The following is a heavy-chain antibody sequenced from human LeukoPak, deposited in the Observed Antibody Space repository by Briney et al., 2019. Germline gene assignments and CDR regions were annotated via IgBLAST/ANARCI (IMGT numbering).Heavy chain of an antibody. CDR1: GFTFSSYA. V-gene: IGHV3-23*01. D-gene: IGHD7-27*01. J-gene: IGHJ4*02. CDR2: ISNSGGST. Sequence: PGGSLRLSCAASGFTFSSYAMSWVRQAPGKGLEWVSTISNSGGSTYYSDSVKGRFTISRDSSKNTLFLQTNSLRAEDTAIYYCAKGFSWGSYFDYWGQGTLVTVSS. CDR3: AKGFSWGSYFDY.